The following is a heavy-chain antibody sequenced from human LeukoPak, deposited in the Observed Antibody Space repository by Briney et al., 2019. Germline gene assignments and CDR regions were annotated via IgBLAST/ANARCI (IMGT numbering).Heavy chain of an antibody. CDR1: GFTFSSYW. V-gene: IGHV3-7*04. J-gene: IGHJ4*02. Sequence: GGSLRLSCAASGFTFSSYWMSWVRQAPGKGLEWVANIKQDGSEKYYVDSVKGRFTISRDNAKSSLYLQMNSLRAEDTAVYYCARGSIAARPYYFDYWGQGTLVTVSS. CDR2: IKQDGSEK. CDR3: ARGSIAARPYYFDY. D-gene: IGHD6-6*01.